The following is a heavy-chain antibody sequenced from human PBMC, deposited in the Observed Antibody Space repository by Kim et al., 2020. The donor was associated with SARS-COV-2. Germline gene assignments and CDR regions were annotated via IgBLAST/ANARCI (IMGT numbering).Heavy chain of an antibody. CDR2: ISWNSGSI. D-gene: IGHD3-22*01. V-gene: IGHV3-9*01. CDR3: AKLPYDSSGY. J-gene: IGHJ4*02. CDR1: GFTFDDYA. Sequence: GGSLRLSCAASGFTFDDYAMHWVRQAPGKGLEWVSGISWNSGSIGYADSVKGRFTISRDNAKNSLYLQMNSLRAEDTALYYCAKLPYDSSGYWGQGTLVTVSP.